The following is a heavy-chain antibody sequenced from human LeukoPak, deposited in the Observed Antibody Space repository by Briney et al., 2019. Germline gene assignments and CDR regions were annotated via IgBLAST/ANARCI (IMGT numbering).Heavy chain of an antibody. Sequence: SETLSLTCTVSGGSISSYYWSWIRQPAGKGLEWIGRIYTSGSTNYNPSLKSRVTMSVDTSKNQFSLKLSSVTAADTAVYYCAKDLGHCSSTSCHGYPTPYFDYWGQGTLVTVSS. CDR2: IYTSGST. CDR3: AKDLGHCSSTSCHGYPTPYFDY. V-gene: IGHV4-4*07. CDR1: GGSISSYY. J-gene: IGHJ4*02. D-gene: IGHD2-2*01.